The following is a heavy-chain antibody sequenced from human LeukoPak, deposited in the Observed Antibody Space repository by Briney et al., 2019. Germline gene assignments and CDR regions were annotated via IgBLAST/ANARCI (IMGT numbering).Heavy chain of an antibody. CDR1: GYTFTGYY. CDR3: ASPKSIAARLNLDY. V-gene: IGHV1-2*02. Sequence: GASVKVSCKASGYTFTGYYMHWVRQAPGQGLEWMGWINPNSGGTNYAQKFQGRVAMTRDTSISTAYMELSRLRSDDTAVYYCASPKSIAARLNLDYWGQGTLVTVSS. CDR2: INPNSGGT. D-gene: IGHD6-6*01. J-gene: IGHJ4*02.